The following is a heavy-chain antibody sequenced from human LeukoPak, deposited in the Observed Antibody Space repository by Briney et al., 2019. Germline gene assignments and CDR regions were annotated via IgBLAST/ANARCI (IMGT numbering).Heavy chain of an antibody. CDR1: GYTFTGCY. Sequence: ASVKVSCKASGYTFTGCYMHWVRQAPGQGLEWMGWINPNSGGTNYAQKFQGRVTMTRDTSISTAYMELSRLRSDDTAVYYCARESPGYSGYPIFYYFDYWGQGTLVTASS. CDR3: ARESPGYSGYPIFYYFDY. V-gene: IGHV1-2*02. J-gene: IGHJ4*02. CDR2: INPNSGGT. D-gene: IGHD5-12*01.